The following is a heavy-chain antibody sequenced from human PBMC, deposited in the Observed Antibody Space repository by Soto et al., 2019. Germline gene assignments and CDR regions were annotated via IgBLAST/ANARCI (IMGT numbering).Heavy chain of an antibody. CDR2: IVPNVGTV. CDR3: ARRDTSGFLRYFDN. D-gene: IGHD3-3*01. J-gene: IGHJ4*02. Sequence: QMQLVQSGAEVKKPGSSVKVSCKASGGTLSSFINYPINWVRQAPGQGLEWMGGIVPNVGTVNYAQNVQGRVTITADKSTGTTYMELSSLRSEDTALYYCARRDTSGFLRYFDNWGQGTLVTVSS. CDR1: GGTLSSFINYP. V-gene: IGHV1-69*06.